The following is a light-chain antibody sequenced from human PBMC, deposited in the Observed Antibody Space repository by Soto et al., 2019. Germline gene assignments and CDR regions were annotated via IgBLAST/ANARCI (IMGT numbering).Light chain of an antibody. CDR1: QTVSSY. V-gene: IGKV3-20*01. J-gene: IGKJ5*01. Sequence: ENVLTQSPGTLSLSPGERATLSCRASQTVSSYLTWYQQRPGQAPRLLIYGASKRATGIPDRFSGSGTGTDFTLNISRLEPEEFVLYYCQQYGTSPITFGQGTRVEIK. CDR3: QQYGTSPIT. CDR2: GAS.